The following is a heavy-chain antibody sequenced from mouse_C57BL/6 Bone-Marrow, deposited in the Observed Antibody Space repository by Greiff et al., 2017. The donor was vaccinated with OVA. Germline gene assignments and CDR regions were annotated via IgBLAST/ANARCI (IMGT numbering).Heavy chain of an antibody. CDR3: ARRGGLRRGYAMDY. J-gene: IGHJ4*01. CDR2: ISGGGGNT. CDR1: GFTFSSYT. V-gene: IGHV5-9*01. Sequence: EVHLVESGGGLVKPGGSLKLSCAASGFTFSSYTMSWVRQTPEKRLEWVATISGGGGNTYYPDSVKGRVTISRDNAKNTLYLQMSSLRSEDTALYYCARRGGLRRGYAMDYWGQGTSVTVSS.